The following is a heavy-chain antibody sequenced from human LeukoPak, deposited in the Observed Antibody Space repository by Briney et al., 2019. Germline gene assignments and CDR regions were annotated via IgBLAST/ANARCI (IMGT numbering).Heavy chain of an antibody. CDR1: GFTFSSYT. V-gene: IGHV3-64*04. Sequence: PGGSLRLSCAASGFTFSSYTIHWVRQAPGRGLEYVSAISGNGGSTYYADSVKGRFTISRDNSKNTLYLQMNSLRAEDTAVYYCAKGLVRTQYFDYWGQGTLVTVSS. CDR2: ISGNGGST. CDR3: AKGLVRTQYFDY. D-gene: IGHD6-19*01. J-gene: IGHJ4*02.